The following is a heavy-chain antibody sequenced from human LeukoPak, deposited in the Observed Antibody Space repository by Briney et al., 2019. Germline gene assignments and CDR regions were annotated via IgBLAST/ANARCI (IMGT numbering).Heavy chain of an antibody. V-gene: IGHV3-66*01. D-gene: IGHD2/OR15-2a*01. CDR1: GFTVSSNY. CDR3: STWTAAKRILN. J-gene: IGHJ4*02. CDR2: IYSGGST. Sequence: PGGSRRLSCAASGFTVSSNYMSWVRQAPGKGLEWVSVIYSGGSTYYADSVKGRFTISRDNSKNTLYLQMNSLRAEDTAVYYCSTWTAAKRILNWGQGTLVTVSS.